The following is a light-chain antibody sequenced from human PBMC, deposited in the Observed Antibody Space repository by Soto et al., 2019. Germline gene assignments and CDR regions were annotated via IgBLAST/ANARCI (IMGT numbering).Light chain of an antibody. Sequence: QSVLTQPPSVSGAPGQRVTISCTGSSSNIGADYDVHWYQQLPGAAPKLLIRANTHRPSGLPDRFSASKSGTSASLAITGLQADDEADYYCQSYDSSLSGAVFGGGTKLTVL. CDR2: ANT. V-gene: IGLV1-40*01. CDR3: QSYDSSLSGAV. J-gene: IGLJ3*02. CDR1: SSNIGADYD.